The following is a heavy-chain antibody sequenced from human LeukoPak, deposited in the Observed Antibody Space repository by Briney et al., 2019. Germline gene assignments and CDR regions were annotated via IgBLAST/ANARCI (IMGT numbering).Heavy chain of an antibody. CDR2: ISGYNGHT. Sequence: GASVKVSCKAFGYTFTNFGVSWVRQVPGQGLEWMGWISGYNGHTDYGQKVRGRVTMTTDTSTTTAYMELRSLRSDDTAVYYCARETRRLYYEDYYGMDVWGQGTTVTVSS. J-gene: IGHJ6*02. D-gene: IGHD3-16*01. CDR3: ARETRRLYYEDYYGMDV. V-gene: IGHV1-18*01. CDR1: GYTFTNFG.